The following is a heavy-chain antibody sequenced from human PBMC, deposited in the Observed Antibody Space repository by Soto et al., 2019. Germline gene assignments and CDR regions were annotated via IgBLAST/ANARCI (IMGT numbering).Heavy chain of an antibody. J-gene: IGHJ5*02. Sequence: SETLSLTCAVYGGSFSGYYWSWIRQPPGKGLEWIGEINHSGSTNYNPSLKSRVTISVDTSKNQFSLKLSSVTAADTAVYYCARGPTGGYSSSWYWFDPWGQGTLVTVSS. CDR3: ARGPTGGYSSSWYWFDP. CDR1: GGSFSGYY. CDR2: INHSGST. V-gene: IGHV4-34*01. D-gene: IGHD6-13*01.